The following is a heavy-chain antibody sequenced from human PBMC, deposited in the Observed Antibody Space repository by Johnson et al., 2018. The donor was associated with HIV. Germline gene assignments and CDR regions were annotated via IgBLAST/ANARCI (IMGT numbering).Heavy chain of an antibody. CDR1: GFTFSSYA. D-gene: IGHD3-16*01. V-gene: IGHV3-30*04. J-gene: IGHJ3*02. CDR3: ARGSRYTHDNDDGYLLHAFDI. CDR2: ISYDGSEK. Sequence: QVQLVESGGGVVQPGRSLRLSCAASGFTFSSYAMHWVRQAPGKGLEWVAVISYDGSEKYYADSVKGRFTISRDSSKNTLYLQVNSLRAEDTAVYYCARGSRYTHDNDDGYLLHAFDIWGQGTVVTVSS.